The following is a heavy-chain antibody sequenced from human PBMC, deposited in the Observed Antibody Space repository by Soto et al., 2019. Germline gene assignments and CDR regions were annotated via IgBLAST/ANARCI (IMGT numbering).Heavy chain of an antibody. D-gene: IGHD1-1*01. CDR3: ARGGGEGTTRPPLT. Sequence: PSETLSLTCTVSGASISSYYWSWIRQPPGKGLEWIGYTNYSGGTNYNPSLKSRATISVDTSKNQFSLKLSSVTAADTAVYYCARGGGEGTTRPPLTWGQGTLVTVSS. CDR1: GASISSYY. V-gene: IGHV4-59*12. CDR2: TNYSGGT. J-gene: IGHJ5*02.